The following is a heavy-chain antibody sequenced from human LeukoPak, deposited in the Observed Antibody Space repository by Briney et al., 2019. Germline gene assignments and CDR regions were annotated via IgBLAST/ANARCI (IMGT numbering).Heavy chain of an antibody. J-gene: IGHJ4*02. V-gene: IGHV1-8*01. CDR2: KNPNSGNS. CDR3: AREGLVY. Sequence: ASVKASCKASGYTFTNYDINWVRQATGQGLEWMGYKNPNSGNSAYAQKFQGRVTITTDASITTAYMELSGLRSEDTTLYCFAREGLVYWGQGTLVTVSS. CDR1: GYTFTNYD.